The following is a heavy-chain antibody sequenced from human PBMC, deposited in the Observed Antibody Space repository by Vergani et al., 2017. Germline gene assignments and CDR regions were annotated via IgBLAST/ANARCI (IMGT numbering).Heavy chain of an antibody. D-gene: IGHD5-24*01. V-gene: IGHV1-69*01. CDR2: IIPIFGTA. Sequence: QVQLVQSAAEVKKPGSPVKVSCKASGGTFSSYAISWVRQATGQGLEWMGGIIPIFGTAHYAQKFQGRVTSTADESTSTAYMELSSLRSEDTAVYYCARGGPVGRLQLFYRFDYWGQGTLVTVSS. CDR1: GGTFSSYA. J-gene: IGHJ4*02. CDR3: ARGGPVGRLQLFYRFDY.